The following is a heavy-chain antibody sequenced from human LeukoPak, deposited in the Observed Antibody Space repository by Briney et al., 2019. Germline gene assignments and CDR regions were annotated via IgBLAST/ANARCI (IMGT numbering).Heavy chain of an antibody. J-gene: IGHJ4*02. CDR1: GYTFTDYY. CDR2: VDPEDGET. CDR3: AREATGDGTYYFDY. Sequence: GASVKISCKASGYTFTDYYMHWVQQAPGKGLEWMGRVDPEDGETIYAEKFQGRVTITADTSTDTAYMELSSLRSEDTAVYYCAREATGDGTYYFDYWGQGTLVTVSS. D-gene: IGHD7-27*01. V-gene: IGHV1-69-2*01.